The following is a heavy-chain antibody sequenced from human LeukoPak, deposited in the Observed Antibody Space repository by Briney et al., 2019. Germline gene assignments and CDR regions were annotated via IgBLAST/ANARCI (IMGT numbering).Heavy chain of an antibody. CDR3: AKFVGHWNPYYFYMDV. CDR2: VSGFDTNT. Sequence: GGSLRLSCAASGFTFGSYAMSWVRQAPGKGLEWVSGVSGFDTNTYYADSVKGRFTISRDDSKNTLYLQMNSLRAEDTAIYYCAKFVGHWNPYYFYMDVWGKGTTVTVSS. CDR1: GFTFGSYA. J-gene: IGHJ6*03. V-gene: IGHV3-23*01. D-gene: IGHD1-1*01.